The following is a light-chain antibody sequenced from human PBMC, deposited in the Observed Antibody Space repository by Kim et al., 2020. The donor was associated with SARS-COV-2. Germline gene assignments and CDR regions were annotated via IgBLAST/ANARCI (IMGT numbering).Light chain of an antibody. CDR2: QNT. CDR3: QAWDSSFVI. CDR1: KLGNKY. J-gene: IGLJ2*01. V-gene: IGLV3-1*01. Sequence: VSPGPTASITCSGDKLGNKYASWYQQKPGQSPVLVIYQNTQRPSGIPERFSGSNSGNTATLTISGTQAMDEADYYCQAWDSSFVIFGGGTQLTVL.